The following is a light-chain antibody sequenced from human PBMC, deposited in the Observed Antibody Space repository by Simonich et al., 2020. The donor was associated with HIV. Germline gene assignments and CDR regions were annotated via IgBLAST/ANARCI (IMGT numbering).Light chain of an antibody. CDR1: QSISSW. V-gene: IGKV1-5*03. CDR3: QQYNRYSGT. Sequence: IQMTQSPSTLSASVGDKVTITCRASQSISSWLAWYQQKPGKAPKLLIYKASGLESGFPARFSGSGPGTEFTLTISSMQPDDFATYYCQQYNRYSGTFGQGTKVEIK. J-gene: IGKJ1*01. CDR2: KAS.